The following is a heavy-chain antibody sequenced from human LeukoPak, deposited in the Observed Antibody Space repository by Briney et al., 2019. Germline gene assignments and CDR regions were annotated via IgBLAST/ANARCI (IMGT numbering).Heavy chain of an antibody. V-gene: IGHV4-59*01. Sequence: PSETLSPTCTVSGGSISNYYWSWIRQPPGKGLEWIGYIYYSGSTNYNPSLKSRVTISVDTSKNQFSLKLSSVTAADTAVYYCTRDRYYYYGSGSPYYYYMDVWGKGTTVTVSS. D-gene: IGHD3-10*01. J-gene: IGHJ6*03. CDR3: TRDRYYYYGSGSPYYYYMDV. CDR1: GGSISNYY. CDR2: IYYSGST.